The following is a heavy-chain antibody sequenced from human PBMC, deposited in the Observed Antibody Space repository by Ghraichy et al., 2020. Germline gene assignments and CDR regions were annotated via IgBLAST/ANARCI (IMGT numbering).Heavy chain of an antibody. CDR3: VGSRSGDPFDN. CDR2: VHYSGSS. CDR1: GGSINNLY. Sequence: SETLSLTCTVSGGSINNLYWTWIRQPPGKGLEWIGSVHYSGSSASNPSLRSRVTISLDTSKSQVSLNLNSVTTADTAVYFCVGSRSGDPFDNWGQGALVTVSS. D-gene: IGHD4-17*01. V-gene: IGHV4-59*01. J-gene: IGHJ4*02.